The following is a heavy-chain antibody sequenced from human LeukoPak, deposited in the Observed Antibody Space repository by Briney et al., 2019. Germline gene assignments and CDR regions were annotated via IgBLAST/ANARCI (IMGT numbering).Heavy chain of an antibody. D-gene: IGHD4-23*01. CDR3: ARDGGDYGGNSDAFDI. Sequence: ASVKVSCKASGYTFTSYYMHWVRQAPGQGLEWMGIINPSGGSTSYAQKFQGRVTMTRDTSTSTVYMELSSLRSEDTAEYYCARDGGDYGGNSDAFDIWGQGTMVTVSS. V-gene: IGHV1-46*01. CDR1: GYTFTSYY. J-gene: IGHJ3*02. CDR2: INPSGGST.